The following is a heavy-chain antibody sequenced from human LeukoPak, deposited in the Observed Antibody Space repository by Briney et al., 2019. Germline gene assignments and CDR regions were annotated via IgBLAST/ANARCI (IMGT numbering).Heavy chain of an antibody. Sequence: GGSLRLSCAASGFIFSSYEMNWVRQVPGKGLEWVSYITSSGRTMYYVDSVKGRLTISRDNAKNSLYLQMNSLRAEDTSVYYFASDLYTAISGGAFDIWGQGTMVTVSS. D-gene: IGHD5-18*01. CDR2: ITSSGRTM. CDR3: ASDLYTAISGGAFDI. J-gene: IGHJ3*02. CDR1: GFIFSSYE. V-gene: IGHV3-48*03.